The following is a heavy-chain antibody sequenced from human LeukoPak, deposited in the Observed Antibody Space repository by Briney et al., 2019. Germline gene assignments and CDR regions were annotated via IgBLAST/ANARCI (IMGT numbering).Heavy chain of an antibody. J-gene: IGHJ4*02. CDR3: ARGRQDGSRSPVYFDY. Sequence: PSETLSLTCAVYGGSFSGYYWSWIRQPPGKGLELIGEINHMGSTNYSTFHKSRVTISVDTSKHQFSLKLSSVTAADTAVYYCARGRQDGSRSPVYFDYWGQGTLVTVSS. CDR2: INHMGST. D-gene: IGHD3-10*01. V-gene: IGHV4-34*01. CDR1: GGSFSGYY.